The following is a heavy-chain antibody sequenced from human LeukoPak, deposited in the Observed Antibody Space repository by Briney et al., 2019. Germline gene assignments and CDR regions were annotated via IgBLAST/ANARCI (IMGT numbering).Heavy chain of an antibody. D-gene: IGHD1-26*01. CDR3: ARVGWELLRTYYYYYMDV. V-gene: IGHV3-53*01. J-gene: IGHJ6*03. CDR1: GFTVSSNY. Sequence: PGGSLRLSCAASGFTVSSNYMSWVRQAPGKGLEWVSVIYSGGSTYYADSVKGRFTISRDNSKNTLYLQMNSLRAEDTAVYYCARVGWELLRTYYYYYMDVWGKGTTVTVSS. CDR2: IYSGGST.